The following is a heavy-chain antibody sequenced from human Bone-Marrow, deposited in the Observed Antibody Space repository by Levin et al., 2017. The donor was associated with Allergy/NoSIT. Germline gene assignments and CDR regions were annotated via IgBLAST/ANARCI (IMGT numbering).Heavy chain of an antibody. D-gene: IGHD2-2*01. CDR1: GGSISSGGYY. V-gene: IGHV4-31*03. Sequence: SETLSLTCTVSGGSISSGGYYWSWIRQHTGKGLEWIGYIYYSGSTYYNPSLKSRVTISVDTSKNQFSLKLSSVTAADTAVYYCARGVREGPAIPGLYGMDVWGQGTTVTVSS. CDR2: IYYSGST. CDR3: ARGVREGPAIPGLYGMDV. J-gene: IGHJ6*02.